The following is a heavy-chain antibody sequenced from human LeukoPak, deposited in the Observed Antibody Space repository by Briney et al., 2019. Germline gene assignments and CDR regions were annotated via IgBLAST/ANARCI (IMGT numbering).Heavy chain of an antibody. V-gene: IGHV4-39*01. CDR3: ARLNLEAAFDI. J-gene: IGHJ3*02. Sequence: SGTLSLTCTVSGGSISSSSYYWGWIRQPPGKGLEWIGSIYYSGSTYYNPSLKSRVTISVDTSKNQFSLKLSSVTAADTAVYYCARLNLEAAFDIWGQGTMVTVSS. CDR2: IYYSGST. CDR1: GGSISSSSYY.